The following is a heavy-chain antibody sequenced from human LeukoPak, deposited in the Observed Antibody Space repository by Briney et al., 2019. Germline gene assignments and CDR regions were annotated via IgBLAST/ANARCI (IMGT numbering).Heavy chain of an antibody. CDR2: ISYGGNNQ. CDR3: ARAPDSSRYYYHFDY. D-gene: IGHD3-22*01. CDR1: GFMFSQYA. J-gene: IGHJ4*02. V-gene: IGHV3-30-3*01. Sequence: PGRSLRLSCGASGFMFSQYAMKWIRQAPGQGLEWVAIISYGGNNQNYAESVKGRFTISRDNTKNTVYLQMNSLRPEDTAVYYCARAPDSSRYYYHFDYWGQGTLVTVSS.